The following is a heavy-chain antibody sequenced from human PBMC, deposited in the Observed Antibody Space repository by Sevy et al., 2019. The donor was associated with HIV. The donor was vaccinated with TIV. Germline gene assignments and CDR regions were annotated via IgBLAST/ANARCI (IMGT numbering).Heavy chain of an antibody. J-gene: IGHJ4*02. Sequence: GGSLRLSCAASGFTFSSYAMSWVRQAPGKGLEWVSAISGSGGSTYYADSVKGRFTISRDNSKNTLYLQMNSLRAEDTAVYDCATFGGVAGGKHFDYWGQGTLVTVSS. CDR1: GFTFSSYA. V-gene: IGHV3-23*01. CDR3: ATFGGVAGGKHFDY. D-gene: IGHD6-19*01. CDR2: ISGSGGST.